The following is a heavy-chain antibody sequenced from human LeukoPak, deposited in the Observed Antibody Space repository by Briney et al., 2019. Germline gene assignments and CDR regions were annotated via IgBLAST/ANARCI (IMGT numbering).Heavy chain of an antibody. J-gene: IGHJ4*02. D-gene: IGHD3-16*01. CDR2: IGPNNGNT. Sequence: ASVKVSCKASGYTFTSYGISWVRQAPGQGLEWMGWIGPNNGNTNYAQKLQGRVTMTTDTSTATAYMELRSLRSDDTAVYYCARDSGGRGHFDFWGQGTLVTVSS. V-gene: IGHV1-18*01. CDR1: GYTFTSYG. CDR3: ARDSGGRGHFDF.